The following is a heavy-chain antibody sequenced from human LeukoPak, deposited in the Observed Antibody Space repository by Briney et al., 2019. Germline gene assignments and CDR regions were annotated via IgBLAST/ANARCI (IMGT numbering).Heavy chain of an antibody. Sequence: GGSLRLSCAASGFTFSSHGMHWVRQAPGKGLEWVSIIWYDVSDEYYADSVKGRFTISRDNSKNTLYLQMNSLRAEDTAVYYCARDGGYHSSGPFDYWGQGTLVTVSS. D-gene: IGHD3-22*01. CDR2: IWYDVSDE. J-gene: IGHJ4*02. CDR3: ARDGGYHSSGPFDY. CDR1: GFTFSSHG. V-gene: IGHV3-33*01.